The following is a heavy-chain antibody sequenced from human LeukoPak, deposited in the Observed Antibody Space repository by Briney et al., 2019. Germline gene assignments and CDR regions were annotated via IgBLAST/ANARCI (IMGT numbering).Heavy chain of an antibody. V-gene: IGHV1-8*01. CDR3: ARRSGTAMTTTFDY. CDR2: MNPNSGNT. Sequence: ASVRVSCKASGYTFTTYDINWVRQATGQGLEWMGWMNPNSGNTGYAQKFQGRVTITRNTSITTAYMELSSLRSEDTAVYYCARRSGTAMTTTFDYWGQGTLVTVSS. J-gene: IGHJ4*02. CDR1: GYTFTTYD. D-gene: IGHD4-17*01.